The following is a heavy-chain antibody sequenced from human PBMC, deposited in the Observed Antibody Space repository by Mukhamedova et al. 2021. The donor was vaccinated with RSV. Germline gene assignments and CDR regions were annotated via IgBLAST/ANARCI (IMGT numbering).Heavy chain of an antibody. D-gene: IGHD1-20*01. V-gene: IGHV1-8*03. CDR2: GNT. CDR3: ARLYNWNYLDY. Sequence: GNTGYAQKFQGRVTITRNTSISTAYMELSSLRSEYTAVYYCARLYNWNYLDYWGQGTLVTVSS. J-gene: IGHJ4*02.